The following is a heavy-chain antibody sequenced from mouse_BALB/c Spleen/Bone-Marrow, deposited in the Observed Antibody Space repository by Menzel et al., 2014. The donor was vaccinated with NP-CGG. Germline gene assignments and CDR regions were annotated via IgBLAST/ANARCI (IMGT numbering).Heavy chain of an antibody. J-gene: IGHJ4*01. CDR3: AGGSYYEGAMDY. V-gene: IGHV2-9*02. D-gene: IGHD1-1*01. CDR1: GFSLTSYG. Sequence: VKLMESGPGLVAPSQSLSIPCTVSGFSLTSYGVRWVRQPPGKVLEWLGVIWAGGSTNYNSALMSRLSISKDNSKSQVFSKMNSLQTDDTAMYYCAGGSYYEGAMDYWGQGTSVTVSS. CDR2: IWAGGST.